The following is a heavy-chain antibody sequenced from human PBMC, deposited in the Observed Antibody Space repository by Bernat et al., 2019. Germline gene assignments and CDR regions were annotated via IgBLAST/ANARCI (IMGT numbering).Heavy chain of an antibody. CDR3: ARHLYYYGSGSYVDY. CDR1: GGSISSSSYY. J-gene: IGHJ4*02. D-gene: IGHD3-10*01. Sequence: QLQLQESGPGLVKPSETLSLTCTVSGGSISSSSYYWGWIRQPPGKGLEWIGSIYYSGSTYYNPSLKSRVTISVDTSKNQFSLKLSSVTAADTAVYYCARHLYYYGSGSYVDYWGQGTLVTVSS. V-gene: IGHV4-39*01. CDR2: IYYSGST.